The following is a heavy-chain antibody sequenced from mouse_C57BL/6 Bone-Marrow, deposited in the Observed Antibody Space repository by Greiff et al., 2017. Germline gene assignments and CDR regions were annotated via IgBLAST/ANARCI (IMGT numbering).Heavy chain of an antibody. CDR3: ARFYGNYFYYAMDY. CDR1: GYTFTSYW. Sequence: QVQLQQPGAELVKPGASVKLSCKASGYTFTSYWMPWVKQRPGQGLEWIGMIHPNSGSTNYNEKFKSKATLTVDKSSSTAYMQLSSLTSEDSAVYYCARFYGNYFYYAMDYWGQGTSVTVSS. J-gene: IGHJ4*01. D-gene: IGHD2-1*01. CDR2: IHPNSGST. V-gene: IGHV1-64*01.